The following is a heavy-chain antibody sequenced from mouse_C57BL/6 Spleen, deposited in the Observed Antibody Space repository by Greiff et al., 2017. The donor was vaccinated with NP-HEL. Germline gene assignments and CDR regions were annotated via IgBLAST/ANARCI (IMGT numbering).Heavy chain of an antibody. Sequence: QVQLQQPGAELVKPGASVKMSCKASGYTFTSYWITWVKQRPGQGLEWIGDMYPRSGNTYYNEKFKGKATLTADKSSSTAYMELRSLTSEDSAVYFCARGGFYGNSFDYWGQGTTLTVSS. CDR2: MYPRSGNT. V-gene: IGHV1-55*01. CDR3: ARGGFYGNSFDY. J-gene: IGHJ2*01. CDR1: GYTFTSYW. D-gene: IGHD2-1*01.